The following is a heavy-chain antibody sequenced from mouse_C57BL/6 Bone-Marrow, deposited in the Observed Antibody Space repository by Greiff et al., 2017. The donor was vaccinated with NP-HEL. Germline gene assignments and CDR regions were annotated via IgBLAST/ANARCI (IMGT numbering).Heavy chain of an antibody. CDR2: IDPENGDT. J-gene: IGHJ4*01. V-gene: IGHV14-4*01. CDR1: GFTFTVDY. Sequence: EVQLQQPGAELVRPGASVKLSCTASGFTFTVDYMHWVKQRPEQGLEWIGWIDPENGDTKYASKFQGKATLTVDTSSNTAYLQLSSLTCEDTDVYYCNTAELDYCSSSYYAMDYWGQGTSVTVSS. D-gene: IGHD1-1*01. CDR3: NTAELDYCSSSYYAMDY.